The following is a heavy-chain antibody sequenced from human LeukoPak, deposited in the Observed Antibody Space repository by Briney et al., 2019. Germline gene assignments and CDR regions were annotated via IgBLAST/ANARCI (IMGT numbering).Heavy chain of an antibody. V-gene: IGHV3-7*01. CDR1: GFTFKNYW. CDR3: AELGITMIGGV. J-gene: IGHJ6*04. Sequence: GGSLRLSCAASGFTFKNYWMTWVRQAPGKGLEWVANIKQDGSEKYYLDSVKGRFTISRDNSKNSLYLQMTSLRAEDTAVYYCAELGITMIGGVWGKGTTVTISS. CDR2: IKQDGSEK. D-gene: IGHD3-10*02.